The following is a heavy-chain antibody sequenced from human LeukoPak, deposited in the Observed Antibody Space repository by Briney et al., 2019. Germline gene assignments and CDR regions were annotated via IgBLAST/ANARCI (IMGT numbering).Heavy chain of an antibody. J-gene: IGHJ5*02. CDR2: MNPNSGNT. CDR3: ARGLFVPSDWFDP. Sequence: ASLKVYCKASGYTFTSYDINWVRQATGQGLEWMGWMNPNSGNTGYAQKFQGRVTMTRNTSISTAYMELSSLRSEDTAVYYCARGLFVPSDWFDPWGQGTLVTVSS. V-gene: IGHV1-8*01. D-gene: IGHD3-10*02. CDR1: GYTFTSYD.